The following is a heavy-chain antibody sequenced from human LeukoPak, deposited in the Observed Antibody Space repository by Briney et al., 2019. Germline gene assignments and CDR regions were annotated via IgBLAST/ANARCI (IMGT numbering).Heavy chain of an antibody. CDR2: IDGSGVTT. V-gene: IGHV3-23*01. CDR1: GFTFNIYV. Sequence: PGGSLRLSCAASGFTFNIYVMSWVRQAPGKGLEWVSDIDGSGVTTYYADSVQGRFTISRDNSKNTLYLQMNSLRAEDTAVYYCAKDPHRGSYGYWGRGTLVTVCS. J-gene: IGHJ4*02. D-gene: IGHD1-26*01. CDR3: AKDPHRGSYGY.